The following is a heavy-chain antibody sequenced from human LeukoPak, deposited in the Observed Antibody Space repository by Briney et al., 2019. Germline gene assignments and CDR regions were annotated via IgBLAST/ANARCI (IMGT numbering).Heavy chain of an antibody. CDR3: AKESLVVIESYFDN. V-gene: IGHV3-23*01. J-gene: IGHJ4*02. CDR1: GFSSSDYA. Sequence: GGSLRLSCLVSGFSSSDYAMSWVRRAPGKGLEWVSAITGSGQTKYYTDSVKGRFTMSRDNSKNTLYLQMNSLRDEDTAEYFCAKESLVVIESYFDNWGQGTLVLVSS. CDR2: ITGSGQTK. D-gene: IGHD3-22*01.